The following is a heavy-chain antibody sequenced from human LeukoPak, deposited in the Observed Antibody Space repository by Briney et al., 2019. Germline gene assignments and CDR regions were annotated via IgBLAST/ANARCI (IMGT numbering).Heavy chain of an antibody. CDR3: ARVQSGSYLNPFDY. CDR2: IYYSGST. V-gene: IGHV4-59*01. CDR1: GGSISSYY. Sequence: PSETLSLTCTVSGGSISSYYWSWIRQPPGKGLEWIGYIYYSGSTNYNPSLKSRVTISVDTSKNQFSLKLSSVTAADTAVYYCARVQSGSYLNPFDYWGQGTLVTVSS. J-gene: IGHJ4*02. D-gene: IGHD3-10*01.